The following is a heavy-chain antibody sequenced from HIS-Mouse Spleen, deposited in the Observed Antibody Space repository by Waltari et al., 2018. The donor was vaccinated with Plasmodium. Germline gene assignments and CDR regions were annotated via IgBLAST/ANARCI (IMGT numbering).Heavy chain of an antibody. CDR3: ARGPTYSSSYYFDY. J-gene: IGHJ4*02. D-gene: IGHD6-6*01. CDR1: GFTFSSYD. Sequence: EVQLVESGGGLVQPGGSLRLSCAASGFTFSSYDMHWVRQATGKGRGWGSAIGTAGDTYYPGSVKGRFTISRENAKNSLYLQMNSLRAGDTAVYYCARGPTYSSSYYFDYWGQGTLVTVSS. V-gene: IGHV3-13*01. CDR2: IGTAGDT.